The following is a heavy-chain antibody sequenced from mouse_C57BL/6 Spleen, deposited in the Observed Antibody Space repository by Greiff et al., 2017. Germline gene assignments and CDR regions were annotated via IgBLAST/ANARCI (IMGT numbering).Heavy chain of an antibody. Sequence: VQLQQPGPELVNPAPSVTLSCNVSGYPFTSYCTHFVKQRPGQGLLGIGMILPNSGSNNYNAKFKNKATLTLDKSTSQSYMQLSSMTSEEAAVYYCANSALVVFDYWGQGTTLTVSS. J-gene: IGHJ2*01. CDR2: ILPNSGSN. CDR3: ANSALVVFDY. D-gene: IGHD1-1*01. CDR1: GYPFTSYC. V-gene: IGHV1-64*01.